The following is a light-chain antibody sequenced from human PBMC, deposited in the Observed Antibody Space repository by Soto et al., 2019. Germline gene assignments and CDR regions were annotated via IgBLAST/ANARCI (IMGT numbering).Light chain of an antibody. J-gene: IGKJ1*01. CDR1: QSVSSSY. Sequence: EIVLTQSPDALSFSPFERHTPSXRTSQSVSSSYLAWYQQKPGQAPRLLIYGTSSRATGIPDRFSGSGSGTDFTLTISRLEPEDYAVYYCQQYGSSPCTFGQGTKVDIK. CDR2: GTS. CDR3: QQYGSSPCT. V-gene: IGKV3-20*01.